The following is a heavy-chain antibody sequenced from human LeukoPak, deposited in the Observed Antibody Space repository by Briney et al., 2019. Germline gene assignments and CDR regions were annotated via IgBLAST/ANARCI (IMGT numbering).Heavy chain of an antibody. CDR1: GGSISSYY. J-gene: IGHJ4*02. D-gene: IGHD4-17*01. V-gene: IGHV4-59*01. Sequence: SSETLSLTCTVSGGSISSYYWSWIRKPPGKGLEWIGYIYYSGSTNNNPSLKSRVTISVDTSKNQFSLKLSSVTAADTAVYYCASKSTDHGELRFDYWGQGTLVTVSS. CDR2: IYYSGST. CDR3: ASKSTDHGELRFDY.